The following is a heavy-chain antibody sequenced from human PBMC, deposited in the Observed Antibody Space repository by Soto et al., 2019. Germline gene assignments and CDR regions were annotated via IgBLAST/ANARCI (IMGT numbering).Heavy chain of an antibody. V-gene: IGHV3-30*18. Sequence: PGGSLRLSCAASGFTFSSYGMHWVRQAPGKGLEWVAVISYDGSNKYYADSVKGRFTISRDNSKNTLYLQMNSLRAEDTAVYYCAKDGTVTTLDSWGQGTLVTVSS. CDR2: ISYDGSNK. D-gene: IGHD4-17*01. J-gene: IGHJ4*02. CDR1: GFTFSSYG. CDR3: AKDGTVTTLDS.